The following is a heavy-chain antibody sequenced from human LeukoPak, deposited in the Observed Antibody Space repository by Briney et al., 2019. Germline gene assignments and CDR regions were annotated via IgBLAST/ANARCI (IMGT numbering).Heavy chain of an antibody. V-gene: IGHV4-4*02. CDR3: ARLLKYSGSYYCDF. CDR1: GGSISSSNW. J-gene: IGHJ4*02. Sequence: SGTLSLTCAVSGGSISSSNWWSWVRQPPGKGLEWIGNMYYSGSTYYNPSLRSRVTTSVDTTKNQFSLKLGSVTAADTAVYYCARLLKYSGSYYCDFWGQGTLVTVSS. CDR2: MYYSGST. D-gene: IGHD1-26*01.